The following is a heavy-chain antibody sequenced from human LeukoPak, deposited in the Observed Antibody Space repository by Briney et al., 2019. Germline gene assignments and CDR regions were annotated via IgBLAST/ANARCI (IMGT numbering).Heavy chain of an antibody. D-gene: IGHD6-19*01. V-gene: IGHV4-34*01. CDR2: INHRGST. Sequence: SETLSLTCAVYGGSFSDYYWTWIRQPPGKGLEWIGEINHRGSTHYNPSLKSRVTISVDTSKKQFSLKLSSVTAADTAVYYCATYSTGFDIWGQGTVVTVTS. J-gene: IGHJ3*02. CDR3: ATYSTGFDI. CDR1: GGSFSDYY.